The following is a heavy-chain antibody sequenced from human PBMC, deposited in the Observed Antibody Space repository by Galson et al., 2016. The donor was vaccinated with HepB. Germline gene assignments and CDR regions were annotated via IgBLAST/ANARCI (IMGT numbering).Heavy chain of an antibody. V-gene: IGHV3-23*01. CDR2: ISGSGTNT. D-gene: IGHD2-15*01. J-gene: IGHJ5*02. CDR1: GFTSSSYA. CDR3: AKDLTVTLHWFDP. Sequence: SLRLSCAASGFTSSSYAMSWVRQAPGKGLAWVSLISGSGTNTYYADSVKGRFTISRDNSRDTLYLQMNSLRAEDTAVYYCAKDLTVTLHWFDPWGQGTLVTVSS.